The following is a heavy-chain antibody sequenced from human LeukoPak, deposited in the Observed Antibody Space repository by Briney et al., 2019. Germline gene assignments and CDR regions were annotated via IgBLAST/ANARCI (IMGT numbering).Heavy chain of an antibody. V-gene: IGHV1-2*02. CDR1: GYTFTDYY. CDR3: ARVWATGAVAGIRAFDY. CDR2: INPNSGGT. Sequence: GASVKVSCKASGYTFTDYYMHWVRQAPGQGLEWMGWINPNSGGTNYAQKFQDRVTMTRDTSITTAYMGLSRLKSDDTAVYYCARVWATGAVAGIRAFDYWGQGALVTVSS. J-gene: IGHJ4*02. D-gene: IGHD6-19*01.